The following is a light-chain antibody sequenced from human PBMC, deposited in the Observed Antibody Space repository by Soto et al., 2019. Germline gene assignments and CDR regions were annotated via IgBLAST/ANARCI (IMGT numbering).Light chain of an antibody. CDR1: QTISTY. J-gene: IGKJ1*01. V-gene: IGKV1-39*01. CDR2: TTS. Sequence: DIQMTQSPSSLSASVGDRVTITCRASQTISTYLNWYQQKPGKAPNLLIYTTSNLESGVPSRFSGSGSGTDFTLIINSLQPEDFATYFCQQSYSRPRTFGQGTKVDIK. CDR3: QQSYSRPRT.